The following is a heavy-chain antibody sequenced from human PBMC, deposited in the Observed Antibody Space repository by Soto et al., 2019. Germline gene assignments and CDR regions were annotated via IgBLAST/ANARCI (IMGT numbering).Heavy chain of an antibody. J-gene: IGHJ4*02. CDR1: GFTFNNYG. CDR2: IWYDASHK. D-gene: IGHD3-16*01. V-gene: IGHV3-33*01. Sequence: QVQVVESGGGVVQPRTSLRISWAASGFTFNNYGMHWVRQAPGKGLEWVAVIWYDASHKYYADSVKGRFTISRDNSKNTLYLQMSSLRGEDTAVYYCARDKTFGGTIGSAFDSWGQGTLVTVSS. CDR3: ARDKTFGGTIGSAFDS.